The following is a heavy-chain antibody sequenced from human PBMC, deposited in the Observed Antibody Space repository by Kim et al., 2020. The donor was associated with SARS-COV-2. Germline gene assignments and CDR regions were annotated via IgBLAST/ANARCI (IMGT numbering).Heavy chain of an antibody. V-gene: IGHV3-48*03. J-gene: IGHJ4*02. Sequence: AGSEKCRFTMSRDNAKTSLYLQMNGLRAEYTAVYYCARGVRKGYYFDYWGQGTLVTVSS. CDR3: ARGVRKGYYFDY. D-gene: IGHD3-16*01.